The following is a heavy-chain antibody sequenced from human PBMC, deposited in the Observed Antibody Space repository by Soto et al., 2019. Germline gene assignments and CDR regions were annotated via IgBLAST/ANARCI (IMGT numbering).Heavy chain of an antibody. CDR2: INPSRGSA. Sequence: ASVKVSCKASGYTFFKYFIHWVRQAPGQGLEWIGKINPSRGSATYGPIFQGRVSLTTDMPTSTVYMELSSLRSEDTAIYYCARPLIGNSIDLWGQGTSVTVSS. D-gene: IGHD5-12*01. J-gene: IGHJ3*01. CDR1: GYTFFKYF. CDR3: ARPLIGNSIDL. V-gene: IGHV1-46*01.